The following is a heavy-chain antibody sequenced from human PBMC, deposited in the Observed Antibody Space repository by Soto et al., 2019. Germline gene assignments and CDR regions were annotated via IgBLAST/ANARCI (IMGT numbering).Heavy chain of an antibody. V-gene: IGHV3-23*01. CDR1: GFTFSSYA. D-gene: IGHD6-13*01. J-gene: IGHJ5*02. CDR3: AKAYSNSWPNDWFDP. CDR2: ITGSGAGS. Sequence: GGSLRLSCAASGFTFSSYAMNWVRQAPGKGLEWVSGITGSGAGSYYSDSVKGRFTISRDNSKNTLYLQMNSLRAEDTAVYYCAKAYSNSWPNDWFDPWGQGTLVPVSS.